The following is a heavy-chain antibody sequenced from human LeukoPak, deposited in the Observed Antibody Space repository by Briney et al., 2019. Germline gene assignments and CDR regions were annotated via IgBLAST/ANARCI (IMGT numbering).Heavy chain of an antibody. V-gene: IGHV4-34*04. D-gene: IGHD1-1*01. CDR1: GGSFSAYY. CDR3: ARGRNWHFAN. CDR2: INHGGST. J-gene: IGHJ4*02. Sequence: SETLSPTCAVYGGSFSAYYWSWIRQPPGKGLEWIGEINHGGSTNTNPSLKSRATISVDTSNNHFSLTLGSVTAADTAVYICARGRNWHFANWGQGTLVTV.